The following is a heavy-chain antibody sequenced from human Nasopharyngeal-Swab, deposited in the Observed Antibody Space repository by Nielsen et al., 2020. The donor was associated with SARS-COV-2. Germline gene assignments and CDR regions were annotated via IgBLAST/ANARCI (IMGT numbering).Heavy chain of an antibody. CDR1: GASINGYY. CDR2: IYYTGGT. J-gene: IGHJ4*02. CDR3: AREGRDGFDY. V-gene: IGHV4-59*01. Sequence: SETLSLTCTVSGASINGYYWTWIRQPPGKGLEWIGYIYYTGGTNYNPSLKSRVTISVDTSKNQFSLKLSSVTAADTAVYNCAREGRDGFDYWGQGTLVTVSS. D-gene: IGHD5-24*01.